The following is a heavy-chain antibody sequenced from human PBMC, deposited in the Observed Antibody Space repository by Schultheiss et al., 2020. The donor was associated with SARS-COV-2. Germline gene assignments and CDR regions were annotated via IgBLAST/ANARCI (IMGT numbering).Heavy chain of an antibody. CDR1: GGTFSSYA. CDR3: ARGRPTVTTPIDY. J-gene: IGHJ4*02. CDR2: ISAYNGNT. D-gene: IGHD4-17*01. V-gene: IGHV1-8*02. Sequence: ASVKVSCKASGGTFSSYAISWVRQAPGQGLEWMGWISAYNGNTNYAQKLQGRVTMTRNTSISTAYMELSSLRSEDTAVYYCARGRPTVTTPIDYWGQGTLVTVSS.